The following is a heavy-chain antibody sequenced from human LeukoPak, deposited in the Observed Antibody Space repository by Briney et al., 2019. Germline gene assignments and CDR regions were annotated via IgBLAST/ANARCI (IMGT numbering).Heavy chain of an antibody. Sequence: SETLSLTCTVSGGSISSYYWSWIRQPPGKGLEWIGEINHSGGTNYNPSLKSRVTISVDTSKNQFSLKLSSVTAADTAVYYCARLIRAPEAFDIWGQGTMVTVSS. CDR3: ARLIRAPEAFDI. J-gene: IGHJ3*02. D-gene: IGHD1-14*01. CDR2: INHSGGT. V-gene: IGHV4-34*01. CDR1: GGSISSYY.